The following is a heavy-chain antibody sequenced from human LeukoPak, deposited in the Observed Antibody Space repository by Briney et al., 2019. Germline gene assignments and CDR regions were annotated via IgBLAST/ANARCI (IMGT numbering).Heavy chain of an antibody. CDR1: GFTFSSYA. CDR2: IGGSGTRT. D-gene: IGHD2-2*03. CDR3: AKDSHWILFDD. J-gene: IGHJ4*02. Sequence: GRSLRLSCAASGFTFSSYAMHWVRQAPGKGLEWVSGIGGSGTRTYYADSVKGRFTISRDNSKNTLYLQMDSLRDEDTAVYYCAKDSHWILFDDWGQGTLVTVSS. V-gene: IGHV3-23*01.